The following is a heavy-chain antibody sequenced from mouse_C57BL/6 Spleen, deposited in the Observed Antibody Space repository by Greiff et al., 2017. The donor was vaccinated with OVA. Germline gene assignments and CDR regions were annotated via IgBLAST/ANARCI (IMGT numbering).Heavy chain of an antibody. CDR3: ARSLNYYGSSYGGDAMDY. D-gene: IGHD1-1*01. CDR1: GYTFTSYW. J-gene: IGHJ4*01. V-gene: IGHV1-72*01. Sequence: QVQLKQPGAELVKPGASVKLSCKASGYTFTSYWMHWVKQRPGRGLEWIGRIDPNSGGTKYNEKFKSKATLTVDKPSSTAYMQLSSLTSEDSAVYYCARSLNYYGSSYGGDAMDYWGQGTSVTVSS. CDR2: IDPNSGGT.